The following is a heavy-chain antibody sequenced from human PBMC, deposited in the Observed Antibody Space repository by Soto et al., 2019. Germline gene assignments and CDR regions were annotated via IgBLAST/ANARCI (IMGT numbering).Heavy chain of an antibody. V-gene: IGHV1-18*01. D-gene: IGHD6-25*01. J-gene: IGHJ6*02. Sequence: ASVKVSCKASGYTFTSYGISWVRQAPGQGLEWMGWISAYNGNTNYAQKLQGRVTMTTDTSTSTAYMELRSLRSDDTAVYYCARLRRSEYYYYYGMDVWGQGTTVTVSS. CDR3: ARLRRSEYYYYYGMDV. CDR1: GYTFTSYG. CDR2: ISAYNGNT.